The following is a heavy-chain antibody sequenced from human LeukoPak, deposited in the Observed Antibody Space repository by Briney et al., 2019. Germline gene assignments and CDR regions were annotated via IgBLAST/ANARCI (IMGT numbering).Heavy chain of an antibody. J-gene: IGHJ3*02. D-gene: IGHD1-26*01. CDR3: ARGWDDAFDI. CDR2: IYDRGPA. Sequence: SQTLSLTCTVSGGAIASGGYSWNWIRQSPGKGLEWIGCIYDRGPAYYNPSLKSRFTISVDTSKNQFSLKLSSVTAADTAVYYCARGWDDAFDIWGQGTMVTVSS. V-gene: IGHV4-30-2*06. CDR1: GGAIASGGYS.